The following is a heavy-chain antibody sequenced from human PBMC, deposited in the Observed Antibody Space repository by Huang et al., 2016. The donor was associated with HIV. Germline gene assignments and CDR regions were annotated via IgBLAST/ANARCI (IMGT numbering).Heavy chain of an antibody. CDR2: NIPRFGLT. D-gene: IGHD1-1*01. CDR1: GVSFSDYA. CDR3: AREGQNWLGKPVGALAF. Sequence: QAQLVQSGAAVMKPGSSVRVSCKASGVSFSDYAFSWVRRAPGQGLDWMGGNIPRFGLTKYAPRLKGRVTISADKSSNTVYLELTRLRSGDTAVYYCAREGQNWLGKPVGALAFWGQGTEVIVSS. J-gene: IGHJ4*03. V-gene: IGHV1-69*10.